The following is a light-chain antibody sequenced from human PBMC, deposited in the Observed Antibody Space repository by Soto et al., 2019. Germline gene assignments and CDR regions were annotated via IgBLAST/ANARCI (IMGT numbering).Light chain of an antibody. V-gene: IGKV3-15*01. Sequence: IVVPQSPATLSVSPGERATLSCRASQSVGTNLAWYQQKPGQAPRLLLYSASTRATGIPARFSGAGSGTEFTLTISSLQSEDFAVYYCQQFNEWPPWTFGQGAKADI. J-gene: IGKJ1*01. CDR2: SAS. CDR1: QSVGTN. CDR3: QQFNEWPPWT.